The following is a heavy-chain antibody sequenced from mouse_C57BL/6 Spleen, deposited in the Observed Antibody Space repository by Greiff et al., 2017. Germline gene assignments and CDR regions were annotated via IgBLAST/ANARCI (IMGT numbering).Heavy chain of an antibody. Sequence: QVQLQQSGAELVRPGASVKMSCKASGYTFTSYNMHWVKQTPRQGLEWIGALYPGNGATSYNQTFKGKATLTVDKSSSTAYMQLSSLTSEDSAFYFCARSDSSGPYFDYWGQGTTLTVSS. D-gene: IGHD3-2*02. CDR1: GYTFTSYN. CDR3: ARSDSSGPYFDY. CDR2: LYPGNGAT. V-gene: IGHV1-12*01. J-gene: IGHJ2*01.